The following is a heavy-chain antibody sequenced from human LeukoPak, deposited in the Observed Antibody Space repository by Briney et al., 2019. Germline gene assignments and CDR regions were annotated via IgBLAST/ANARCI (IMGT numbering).Heavy chain of an antibody. D-gene: IGHD3-22*01. Sequence: SETLSLTCTVSGASIGTYYWGWIRQPPEKRPEWIGHISYSGGTNYNPSLKSRDTISMDTSKNQFSLNLSSVTAADTAVYYCARVPDTSGYFYYFDYWGRGTLVTVSS. CDR1: GASIGTYY. V-gene: IGHV4-59*01. CDR2: ISYSGGT. CDR3: ARVPDTSGYFYYFDY. J-gene: IGHJ4*02.